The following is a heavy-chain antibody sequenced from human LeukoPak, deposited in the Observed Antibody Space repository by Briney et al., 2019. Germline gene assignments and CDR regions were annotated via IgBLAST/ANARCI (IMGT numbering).Heavy chain of an antibody. D-gene: IGHD3-16*01. J-gene: IGHJ5*02. Sequence: PSETLSLTCTVSGDSVSSGAYYWSWIRQFPGKGLEWIGYIDHSGFTHYNQSLKGRVAISVDTSKNRFSLKVTSVTVADTAVYYCAREGVVMPNWFDPWGQGTLVTVSS. CDR1: GDSVSSGAYY. CDR3: AREGVVMPNWFDP. V-gene: IGHV4-31*03. CDR2: IDHSGFT.